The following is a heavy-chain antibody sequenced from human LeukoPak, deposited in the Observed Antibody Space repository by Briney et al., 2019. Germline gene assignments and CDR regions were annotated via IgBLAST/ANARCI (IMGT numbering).Heavy chain of an antibody. J-gene: IGHJ3*02. CDR2: INPNSGGT. D-gene: IGHD3-3*01. CDR3: ARYPLDSTMFGVVGAFDI. CDR1: GYTFTGYY. V-gene: IGHV1-2*02. Sequence: ASVKVSCKASGYTFTGYYMHWVRQAPGQGLEWMGWINPNSGGTNYAQKFQGRATMTRDTSTSTAYMKLSSLRSDHTAVYYCARYPLDSTMFGVVGAFDIWGQGTMVTVSS.